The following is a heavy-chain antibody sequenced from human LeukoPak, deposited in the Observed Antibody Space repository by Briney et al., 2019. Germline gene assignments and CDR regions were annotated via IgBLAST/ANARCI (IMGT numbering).Heavy chain of an antibody. V-gene: IGHV4-38-2*02. D-gene: IGHD1-26*01. CDR1: GYSISSGYY. Sequence: SETLSLTCAVSGYSISSGYYWGWIPQPPEKGLEWIGEINHSGSTNYNPSLKSRVTISVDTSKNQFSLKQSSVTAADTAVYYCARDDGRPWGQGTLVTVSS. J-gene: IGHJ5*02. CDR3: ARDDGRP. CDR2: INHSGST.